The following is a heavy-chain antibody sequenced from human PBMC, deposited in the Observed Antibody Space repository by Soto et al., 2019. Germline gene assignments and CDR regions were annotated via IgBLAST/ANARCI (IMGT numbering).Heavy chain of an antibody. V-gene: IGHV4-30-4*08. D-gene: IGHD2-2*01. Sequence: PSETLSLTCTVSGGSISSGGYYWSLIRQYPGKGLEWIAYIYYSGSTYYSPSLKSRLSVSVDTSRNQFSLKLSSATAADTALYYCARIVPITLGYGMDVWGQGTTVTVSS. CDR3: ARIVPITLGYGMDV. CDR2: IYYSGST. J-gene: IGHJ6*02. CDR1: GGSISSGGYY.